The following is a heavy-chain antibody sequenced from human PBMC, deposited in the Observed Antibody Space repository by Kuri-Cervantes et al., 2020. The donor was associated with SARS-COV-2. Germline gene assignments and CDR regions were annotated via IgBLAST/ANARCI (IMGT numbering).Heavy chain of an antibody. Sequence: GSLRLSCSVSGGSISGHYWSWLRQPPGKGLEWIAYMYNTADTYSNPSLSSRVTISLDTTKSLVSLKLTSVTAADTAVYFCARHPRLEASRNYYFDYWGQGILVTVSS. CDR1: GGSISGHY. CDR2: MYNTADT. V-gene: IGHV4-59*08. J-gene: IGHJ4*02. CDR3: ARHPRLEASRNYYFDY.